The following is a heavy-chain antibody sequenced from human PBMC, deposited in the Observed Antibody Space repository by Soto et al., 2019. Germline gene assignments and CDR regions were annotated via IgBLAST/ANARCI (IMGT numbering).Heavy chain of an antibody. CDR2: INPSGGST. CDR1: GYTFTSYY. J-gene: IGHJ4*02. V-gene: IGHV1-46*01. Sequence: ASVKVSCKASGYTFTSYYMHWVRQAPGQGLEWMGIINPSGGSTSYAQKFQGRVTMTRDTSTSTVYMELGSLRSEDTAVYYCARDLYCSGGSCYSASFDYWGQGTLVTVSS. CDR3: ARDLYCSGGSCYSASFDY. D-gene: IGHD2-15*01.